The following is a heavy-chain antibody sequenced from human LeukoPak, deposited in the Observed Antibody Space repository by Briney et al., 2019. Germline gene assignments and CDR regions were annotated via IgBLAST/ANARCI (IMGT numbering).Heavy chain of an antibody. CDR1: GFTFSSYG. Sequence: GGSLRLSCAASGFTFSSYGMHWVRQAPGKGLEWVAFIRYDGSNKYYADSVKGRFTISRDNSKNTLYLQMISLRAEDTAVYYCAKDHRAYCGGDCVDFDYWGQGTLVTVSS. CDR3: AKDHRAYCGGDCVDFDY. D-gene: IGHD2-21*02. V-gene: IGHV3-30*02. CDR2: IRYDGSNK. J-gene: IGHJ4*02.